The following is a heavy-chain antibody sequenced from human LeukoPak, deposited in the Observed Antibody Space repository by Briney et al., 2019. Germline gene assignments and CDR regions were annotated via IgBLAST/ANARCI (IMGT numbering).Heavy chain of an antibody. V-gene: IGHV4-34*01. Sequence: SETLSLTCAGYGGSFSGYYWSWIRQPPGKGLEWIGEINHSRSTNYNPSLKSRVTISVDTSKNQFSLKLSSVTAADTAVYYCARGLYYYDSSGYYPILDAFDIWGQGTMVTVSS. CDR1: GGSFSGYY. CDR2: INHSRST. J-gene: IGHJ3*02. D-gene: IGHD3-22*01. CDR3: ARGLYYYDSSGYYPILDAFDI.